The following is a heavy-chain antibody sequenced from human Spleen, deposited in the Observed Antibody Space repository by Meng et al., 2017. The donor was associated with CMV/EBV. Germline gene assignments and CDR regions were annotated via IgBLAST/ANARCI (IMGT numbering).Heavy chain of an antibody. CDR3: TRPSVEYTTSIYAFAI. CDR2: IIPTLDLA. D-gene: IGHD6-6*01. J-gene: IGHJ3*02. V-gene: IGHV1-69*10. CDR1: GDTFNKYA. Sequence: SVKVSCKASGDTFNKYAISWVRQAPGQGLEWMGGIIPTLDLANYVQKFQDRVTITADKSTRTAHMELNSLRSEDTAVYYCTRPSVEYTTSIYAFAIWGQGTVVTVSS.